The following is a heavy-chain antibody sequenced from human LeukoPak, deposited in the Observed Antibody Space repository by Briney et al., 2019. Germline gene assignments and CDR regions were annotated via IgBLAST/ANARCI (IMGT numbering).Heavy chain of an antibody. CDR1: GYSISSGYY. Sequence: SETLSLTCTVSGYSISSGYYWGWIRQPPGKGLEWIGSIYHSGSTYYNPSLKSRVTISVDTSKNQFSLKLSSVTAADTAVYYCARDPSALVRGVIITVWFDPWGQGTLVTVSS. J-gene: IGHJ5*02. D-gene: IGHD3-10*01. CDR3: ARDPSALVRGVIITVWFDP. V-gene: IGHV4-38-2*02. CDR2: IYHSGST.